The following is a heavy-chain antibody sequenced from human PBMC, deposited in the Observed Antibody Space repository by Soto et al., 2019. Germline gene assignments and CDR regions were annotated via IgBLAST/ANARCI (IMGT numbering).Heavy chain of an antibody. Sequence: SETLSLTCTVSGGSISSGGYYWSWIRQHPGKGLEWIGYIYYSGSTYYNPSLKSRVIISVDMSKNQLSLKLSSVTAADTAVYYCAQSTGWPGFDYWGQGALVTVSS. CDR1: GGSISSGGYY. V-gene: IGHV4-31*03. CDR2: IYYSGST. J-gene: IGHJ4*02. D-gene: IGHD6-19*01. CDR3: AQSTGWPGFDY.